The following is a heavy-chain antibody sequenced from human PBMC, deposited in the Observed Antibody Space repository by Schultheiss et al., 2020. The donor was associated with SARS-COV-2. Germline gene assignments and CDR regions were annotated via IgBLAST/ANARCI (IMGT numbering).Heavy chain of an antibody. Sequence: GGSLRLSCVASGFTFRSYSMNWVRQAPGKGLEWVSSISSSSTYMYYADSVKGRFTISRDNAKNSLYLQMNSLRAEDTAMYYCARNLVNWDSGYDSPLPDEDYWGQGTLVTVSS. CDR2: ISSSSTYM. D-gene: IGHD5-12*01. CDR3: ARNLVNWDSGYDSPLPDEDY. CDR1: GFTFRSYS. V-gene: IGHV3-21*01. J-gene: IGHJ4*02.